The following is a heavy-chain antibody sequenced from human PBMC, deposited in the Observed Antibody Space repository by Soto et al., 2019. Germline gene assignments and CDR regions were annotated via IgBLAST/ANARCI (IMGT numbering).Heavy chain of an antibody. CDR2: IYYSGST. CDR1: DCSISSGAYS. V-gene: IGHV4-30-2*03. CDR3: ARHTAVAAKRGYFDY. Sequence: SVTMSHTCSFSDCSISSGAYSWSWIRTPPGKGLEWIGSIYYSGSTYYKPSLKRRVTVSVDTSKNQFSLKLTSVTAADTAVLYCARHTAVAAKRGYFDYWGQGIMVSVSS. D-gene: IGHD6-19*01. J-gene: IGHJ4*02.